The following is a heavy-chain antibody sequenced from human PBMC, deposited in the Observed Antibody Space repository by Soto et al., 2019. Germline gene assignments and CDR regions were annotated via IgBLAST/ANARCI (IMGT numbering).Heavy chain of an antibody. V-gene: IGHV3-7*01. Sequence: GGSLRVSWTASGFTLIDYWVHLVRQAPGKGLEWVANINQDGGEKYYVDSLKGRLTISRDNAKNSLYLQMNSLRVEDTAVYYCARAIAAPGAYWGQGAQVTVSS. D-gene: IGHD6-13*01. CDR1: GFTLIDYW. CDR2: INQDGGEK. J-gene: IGHJ4*02. CDR3: ARAIAAPGAY.